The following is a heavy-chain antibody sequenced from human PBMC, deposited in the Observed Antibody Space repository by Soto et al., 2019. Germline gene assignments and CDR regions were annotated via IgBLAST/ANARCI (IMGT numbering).Heavy chain of an antibody. CDR2: IYYSGST. Sequence: PSETLSLTCTVSGCSISSGDYYWSWILQPPGKGLEWIGYIYYSGSTYYNPSLKSRVTISVDTSKNQFSLKLSSVTAADTAVYYCARDSYDFSVGLYGMDVWGQGPTVTVSS. V-gene: IGHV4-30-4*01. J-gene: IGHJ6*02. CDR1: GCSISSGDYY. D-gene: IGHD5-18*01. CDR3: ARDSYDFSVGLYGMDV.